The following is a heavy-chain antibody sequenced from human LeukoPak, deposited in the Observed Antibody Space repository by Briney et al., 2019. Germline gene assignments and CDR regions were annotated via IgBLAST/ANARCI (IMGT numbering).Heavy chain of an antibody. CDR2: IYYSGST. CDR3: ARDMDTADLSTFDY. J-gene: IGHJ4*02. D-gene: IGHD5-18*01. Sequence: PSETLSLTCSVSGGSINTYFWSWIRQPPGKGLEWIGSIYYSGSTNFNPSLKSRVTISVDTSKNQFSLRLSSLTAADTAVYYCARDMDTADLSTFDYWGQGTLVTVSS. V-gene: IGHV4-59*12. CDR1: GGSINTYF.